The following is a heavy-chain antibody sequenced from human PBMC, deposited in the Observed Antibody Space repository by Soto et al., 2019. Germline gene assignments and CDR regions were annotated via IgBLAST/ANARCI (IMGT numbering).Heavy chain of an antibody. J-gene: IGHJ5*02. Sequence: QVQLVESGGGVVQPGRSLRLSCAASGFSFSTYPMHWVRQGPGKGLEWVAVVSYDGSSKYYADSVKGRFTISRDNSKNTLYLQMNSLTTEDTAVYYCARVGAEITMIRGVIADHWLGPWGQGTLVTVSS. CDR1: GFSFSTYP. D-gene: IGHD3-10*01. CDR3: ARVGAEITMIRGVIADHWLGP. CDR2: VSYDGSSK. V-gene: IGHV3-30-3*01.